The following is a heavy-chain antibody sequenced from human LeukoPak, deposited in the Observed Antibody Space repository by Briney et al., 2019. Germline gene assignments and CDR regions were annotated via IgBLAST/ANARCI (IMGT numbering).Heavy chain of an antibody. V-gene: IGHV1-24*01. CDR2: FDPEDGET. CDR3: ATGRYSSSWYYFDY. J-gene: IGHJ4*02. CDR1: GYTLTELS. D-gene: IGHD6-13*01. Sequence: GASAKVSCKVSGYTLTELSMHWVRQAPGKGLEWMGGFDPEDGETIYAQKFQGRVTMTEDTSTDTAYMELSSLRSEDTAVYYCATGRYSSSWYYFDYWGQGTLVTVSS.